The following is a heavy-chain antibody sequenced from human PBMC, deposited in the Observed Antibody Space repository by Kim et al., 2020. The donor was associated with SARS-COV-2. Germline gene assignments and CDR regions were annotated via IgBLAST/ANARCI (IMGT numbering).Heavy chain of an antibody. V-gene: IGHV3-30*04. CDR3: ARDSLGATTTYSFDY. CDR1: GFTFSSYA. Sequence: GGSLRLSCAASGFTFSSYAMHWVRQAPGKGLEWVAVISYDGSNKYYADSVKGRFTISRDNSKNTLYLQMNSLRAEDTAVYYCARDSLGATTTYSFDYWGQGTLVTVSS. D-gene: IGHD3-16*01. CDR2: ISYDGSNK. J-gene: IGHJ4*02.